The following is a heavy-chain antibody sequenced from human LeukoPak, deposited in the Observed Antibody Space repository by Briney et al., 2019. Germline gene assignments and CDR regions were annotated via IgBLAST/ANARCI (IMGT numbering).Heavy chain of an antibody. CDR2: IYYSGST. CDR1: GGSISSYY. V-gene: IGHV4-59*01. Sequence: SETLSLTCTVSGGSISSYYWSWIRQPPGKGLEWIGYIYYSGSTNYNPSLKSRVTISVDTSKNQFSLKLSSVTAADTAVYYCARDRRVADIPGHFDYWGQGTLVTVSS. J-gene: IGHJ4*02. CDR3: ARDRRVADIPGHFDY. D-gene: IGHD6-19*01.